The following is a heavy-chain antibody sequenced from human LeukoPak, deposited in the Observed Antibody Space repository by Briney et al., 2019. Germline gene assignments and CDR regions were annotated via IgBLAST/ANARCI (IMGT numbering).Heavy chain of an antibody. CDR1: GGSISSSDYY. V-gene: IGHV4-39*01. J-gene: IGHJ4*02. D-gene: IGHD1-26*01. CDR3: ARRTSNPVGAIDY. Sequence: PSETLSLTCTVSGGSISSSDYYWGWIRQPPEKGLEWIGAISSSGSTYYNPSLKSRVTISVDSSKNQFSLKLSSVTAAGTAVYYCARRTSNPVGAIDYWGQGTLVTVSS. CDR2: ISSSGST.